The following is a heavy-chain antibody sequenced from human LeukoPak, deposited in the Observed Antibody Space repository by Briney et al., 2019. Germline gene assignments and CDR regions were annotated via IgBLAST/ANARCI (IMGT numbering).Heavy chain of an antibody. Sequence: GGSLSLSCAASGFTFSSYWMSWVRQAPGKGREWVANIKKDGSEKYYVDSVKGRFTISRDNAKNSLYLQMNSLRAEDTAVYYCARVVVVVAATWFDPWGQGTLVTVSS. V-gene: IGHV3-7*03. D-gene: IGHD2-15*01. CDR2: IKKDGSEK. CDR3: ARVVVVVAATWFDP. J-gene: IGHJ5*02. CDR1: GFTFSSYW.